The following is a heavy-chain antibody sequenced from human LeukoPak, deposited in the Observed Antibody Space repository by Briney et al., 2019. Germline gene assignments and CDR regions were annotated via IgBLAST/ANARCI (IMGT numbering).Heavy chain of an antibody. CDR3: VRGGQGDGYSADEAFDF. V-gene: IGHV6-1*01. Sequence: SQTLSLTCAISGDSVSSNSTACNWIRQSPSRGLEGLGRTYYRSKWYNDYAVSVKSRITINPDTSKNQFPLQLNSVTAEDTAVYYCVRGGQGDGYSADEAFDFWGQGTVVTVSS. CDR2: TYYRSKWYN. J-gene: IGHJ3*01. CDR1: GDSVSSNSTA. D-gene: IGHD5-24*01.